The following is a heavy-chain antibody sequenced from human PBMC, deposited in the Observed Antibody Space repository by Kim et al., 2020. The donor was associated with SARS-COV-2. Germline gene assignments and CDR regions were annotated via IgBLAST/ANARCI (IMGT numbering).Heavy chain of an antibody. V-gene: IGHV5-51*01. CDR3: ARGYCSGGSCQNYFDY. Sequence: SFQGQVTISADKSISTAYLQWSSLKASDTAMYYCARGYCSGGSCQNYFDYWGQGTLVTVSS. J-gene: IGHJ4*02. D-gene: IGHD2-15*01.